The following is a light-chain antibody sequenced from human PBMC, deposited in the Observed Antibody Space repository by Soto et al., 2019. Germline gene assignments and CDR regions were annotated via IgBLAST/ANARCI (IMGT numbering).Light chain of an antibody. CDR2: VNNDGSH. CDR1: SGHTEYA. J-gene: IGLJ3*02. V-gene: IGLV4-69*01. CDR3: QTWGPGIRV. Sequence: QLVLTQSPSPSASASLGASVKFTCTLSSGHTEYAIAWHQQQPEKGPGYLMRVNNDGSHIRGDGIPDRFSGSSSGAERYLTISSLQSEDEADYYCQTWGPGIRVFGGGTKLTVL.